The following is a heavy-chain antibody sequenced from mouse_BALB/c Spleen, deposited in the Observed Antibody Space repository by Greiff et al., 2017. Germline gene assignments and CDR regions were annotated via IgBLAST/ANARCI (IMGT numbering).Heavy chain of an antibody. CDR2: ISYSGST. J-gene: IGHJ4*01. D-gene: IGHD2-1*01. CDR1: GYSITSDYA. Sequence: EVQLVESGPGLVKPSQSLSLTCTVTGYSITSDYAWNWIRQFPGNKLEWMGYISYSGSTSYNPSLKSRISITRDTSKNQFFLQLNSVTTEDTATYYCARWDYGNNYYAMDYWGQGTSVTVSS. V-gene: IGHV3-2*02. CDR3: ARWDYGNNYYAMDY.